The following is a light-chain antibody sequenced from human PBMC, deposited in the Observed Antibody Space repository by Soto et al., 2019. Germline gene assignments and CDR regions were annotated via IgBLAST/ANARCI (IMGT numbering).Light chain of an antibody. J-gene: IGKJ1*01. Sequence: EVVLTQSPGSLSLSPGERATLSCRASQSVMSNYLAWYQQKPGQPPRLLIYGASSRATGIPDRFSGSGSGTDFTLTISRLEPEDFAVYYCQQYHNSPRTVGQGTKVDIK. V-gene: IGKV3-20*01. CDR2: GAS. CDR1: QSVMSNY. CDR3: QQYHNSPRT.